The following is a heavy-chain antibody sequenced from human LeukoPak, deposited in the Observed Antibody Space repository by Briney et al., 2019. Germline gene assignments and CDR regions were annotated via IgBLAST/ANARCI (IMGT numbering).Heavy chain of an antibody. CDR2: INNDGRTT. CDR3: ARDGDAGVFDY. V-gene: IGHV3-74*01. CDR1: GFPFSSNW. Sequence: PGGSLRLSCAASGFPFSSNWMHWVRQAPGKGLVWVSRINNDGRTTNYADSVKGRFTISRDNAKNTLYLQMNSLRVEDTAVYYCARDGDAGVFDYWGQGTLVTVSS. J-gene: IGHJ4*02. D-gene: IGHD7-27*01.